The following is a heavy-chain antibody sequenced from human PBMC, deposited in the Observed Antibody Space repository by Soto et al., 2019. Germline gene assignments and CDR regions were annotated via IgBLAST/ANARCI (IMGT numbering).Heavy chain of an antibody. CDR2: ISAYNDNT. Sequence: ASVKVSCKASGYTFYSYDITWVRQAPGQGLEWTGTISAYNDNTNLPQTLQGRVTMTIDKSTATAYMELKDLTSDDTAVYYCARARATVTTERALGYWGQGTLVTVSS. J-gene: IGHJ4*02. CDR3: ARARATVTTERALGY. D-gene: IGHD4-17*01. V-gene: IGHV1-18*01. CDR1: GYTFYSYD.